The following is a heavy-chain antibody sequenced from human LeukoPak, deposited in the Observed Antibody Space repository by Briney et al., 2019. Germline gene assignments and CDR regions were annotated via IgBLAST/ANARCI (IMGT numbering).Heavy chain of an antibody. Sequence: SETLSLTCAVSGGSISSSNWWSWVRQPPGKGLEWIGEIYHSGSTNYNPSLKSRVTISVDKSKNQFSLKLSSVTAADTAVYYCARDFGNSSSWYRPLGYWGQGTLVTVSS. J-gene: IGHJ4*02. V-gene: IGHV4-4*02. D-gene: IGHD6-13*01. CDR1: GGSISSSNW. CDR2: IYHSGST. CDR3: ARDFGNSSSWYRPLGY.